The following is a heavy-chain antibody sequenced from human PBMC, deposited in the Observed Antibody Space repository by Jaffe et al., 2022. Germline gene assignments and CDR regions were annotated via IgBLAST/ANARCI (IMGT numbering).Heavy chain of an antibody. D-gene: IGHD3-22*01. Sequence: EVQLVESGGGLVQPGGSLKLSCAASGFSFSGSAMHWVRQASGKGLEWLGRIRSRANSYATVYAASVKGRFTISRDDSKNTAYLQMNSLRTEDTAMYYCTPLRNYYDTTGYPDPWGQGTLVTVSS. CDR2: IRSRANSYAT. J-gene: IGHJ5*02. V-gene: IGHV3-73*02. CDR1: GFSFSGSA. CDR3: TPLRNYYDTTGYPDP.